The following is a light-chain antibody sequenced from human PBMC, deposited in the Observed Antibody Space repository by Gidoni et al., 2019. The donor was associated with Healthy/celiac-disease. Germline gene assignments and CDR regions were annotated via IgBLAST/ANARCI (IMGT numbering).Light chain of an antibody. CDR3: QQYNNWPRT. CDR1: QSVSSN. CDR2: GAS. J-gene: IGKJ1*01. V-gene: IGKV3-15*01. Sequence: IVMTQSPATLSVSPGERATLSCRASQSVSSNLAWYQPKPGQAPRLLIYGASPRATGIPARFRGSGSGTEFTLTISSLQSEDFAVYYCQQYNNWPRTFGQGTKVDI.